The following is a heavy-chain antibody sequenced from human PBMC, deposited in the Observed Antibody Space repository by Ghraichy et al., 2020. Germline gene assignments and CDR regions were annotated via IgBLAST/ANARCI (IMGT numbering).Heavy chain of an antibody. D-gene: IGHD3-9*01. V-gene: IGHV3-23*01. CDR1: GFTFSSYA. Sequence: GGSLRLSCAASGFTFSSYAMSWVRQAPGKGLEWVSAISGSGGSTYYADSVKGRFTISRDNSKNTLYLQMNSLRAEDTAVYYCAKVRRYYDILTGYIARPDLAPRDYWGQGTLVTVSS. CDR3: AKVRRYYDILTGYIARPDLAPRDY. CDR2: ISGSGGST. J-gene: IGHJ4*02.